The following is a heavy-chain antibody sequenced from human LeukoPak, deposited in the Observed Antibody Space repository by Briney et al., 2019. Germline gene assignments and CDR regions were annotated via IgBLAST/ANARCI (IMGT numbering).Heavy chain of an antibody. CDR2: INPSAGSA. D-gene: IGHD3-22*01. Sequence: ASVKVSCKASGYTFTSYSLCWVRQAPGQGLEWMGIINPSAGSASYAQKFQGRVTMTRDTSTSTVYMELSSLRSEDTAVYYCASSRDSSGYWALNWGQGTLVTVSS. V-gene: IGHV1-46*03. CDR3: ASSRDSSGYWALN. J-gene: IGHJ1*01. CDR1: GYTFTSYS.